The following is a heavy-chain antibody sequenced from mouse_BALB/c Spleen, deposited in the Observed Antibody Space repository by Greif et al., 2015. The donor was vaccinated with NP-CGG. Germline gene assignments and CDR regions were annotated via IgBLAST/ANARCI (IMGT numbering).Heavy chain of an antibody. J-gene: IGHJ4*01. D-gene: IGHD2-1*01. V-gene: IGHV1-69*01. CDR3: ARGEGNYGGYYAMDY. Sequence: VQLQQSGAELVMPGASVKMSCKASGYTFTDYWMHWVKQRPGQGLEWIGAIDTSDSYTSYNQKFKGKATLTVDESSSTAYMQLSSLTSEDSAVYYCARGEGNYGGYYAMDYWGQGTSVTVSS. CDR1: GYTFTDYW. CDR2: IDTSDSYT.